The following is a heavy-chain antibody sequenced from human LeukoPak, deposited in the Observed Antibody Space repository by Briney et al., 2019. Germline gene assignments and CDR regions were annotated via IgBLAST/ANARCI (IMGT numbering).Heavy chain of an antibody. D-gene: IGHD2-15*01. V-gene: IGHV1-69*13. CDR1: GGTFTNYA. Sequence: ASVKVSCKASGGTFTNYAISWVRQAPGQGLEWMGGIIPIFGTANYAQKFQGRVTITADESTGTAYMELSSLRSEDTAVYYCARSYCSGGSCYPGDSYYYGMDVWGKGTTVTVSS. J-gene: IGHJ6*04. CDR2: IIPIFGTA. CDR3: ARSYCSGGSCYPGDSYYYGMDV.